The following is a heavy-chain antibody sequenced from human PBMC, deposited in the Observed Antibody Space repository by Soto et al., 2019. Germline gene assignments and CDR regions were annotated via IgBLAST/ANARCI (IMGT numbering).Heavy chain of an antibody. CDR2: IYSGGTT. Sequence: EVQLVESGGGLIQPGGSLRISCAVSGFTVRANYMSWVRQAPGKGLEWVSVIYSGGTTYYADSVKGQFIISRDISKNTLYLQMNILRAEDTAVYYCHGYGYWGHGTLVTVSS. J-gene: IGHJ4*01. V-gene: IGHV3-53*01. CDR1: GFTVRANY. CDR3: HGYGY. D-gene: IGHD5-12*01.